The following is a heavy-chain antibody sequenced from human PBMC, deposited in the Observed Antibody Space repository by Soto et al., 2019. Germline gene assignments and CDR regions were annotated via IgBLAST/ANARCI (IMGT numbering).Heavy chain of an antibody. CDR3: ARREVSGSAFDI. Sequence: SGPTLVNPTQTLTLTCTFSGFSFTTSEMRVGWIRQPPGKALEWLVRIDWDDDKFYSTSLKTRLTISRDTSKNLVVLTMTNMDPVDTATYYCARREVSGSAFDIWGQGTLVTVSS. D-gene: IGHD2-15*01. CDR2: IDWDDDK. J-gene: IGHJ3*02. CDR1: GFSFTTSEMR. V-gene: IGHV2-70*04.